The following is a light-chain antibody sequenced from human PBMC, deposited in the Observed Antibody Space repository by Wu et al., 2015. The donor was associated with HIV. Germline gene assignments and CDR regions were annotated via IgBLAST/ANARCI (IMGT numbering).Light chain of an antibody. CDR2: GAS. CDR3: QQYGSSPF. J-gene: IGKJ4*01. V-gene: IGKV3-20*01. CDR1: QSVSSSY. Sequence: EIVLTQSPGTLSLSPGERATLSCRASQSVSSSYLAWYQQKPGQAPRLLIYGASSRATGIPDRFSGSGSGTDFTLTISRLEPEDFAVYYCQQYGSSPFFGGRDQGGDQT.